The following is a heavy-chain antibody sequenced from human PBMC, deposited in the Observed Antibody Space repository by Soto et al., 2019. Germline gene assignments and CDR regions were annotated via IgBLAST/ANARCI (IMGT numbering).Heavy chain of an antibody. Sequence: SETLYLTCADSGGSISSSNWWRSVRQPPGKGLEWIGEIYHSGSTNYNPSLKSRVIISVDKSKNQFSLKLCSVTAADTAVYYCARGRIQLWLSDYYYYGMDVLGQATTVT. CDR2: IYHSGST. J-gene: IGHJ6*02. CDR3: ARGRIQLWLSDYYYYGMDV. CDR1: GGSISSSNW. V-gene: IGHV4-4*02. D-gene: IGHD5-18*01.